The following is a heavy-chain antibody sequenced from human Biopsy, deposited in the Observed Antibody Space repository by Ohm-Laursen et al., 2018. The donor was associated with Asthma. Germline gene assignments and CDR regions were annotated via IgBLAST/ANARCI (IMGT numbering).Heavy chain of an antibody. D-gene: IGHD2-2*01. CDR2: INSGFGTT. J-gene: IGHJ4*02. CDR1: GGTFKTYV. CDR3: ARKAGSCISRTCYSLDF. Sequence: GSSEKVSRKSLGGTFKTYVIGWVRQAPGPGLGWMGGINSGFGTTTYPQKFQDRVTFTADDSTSTVYMELSSLRSEDTAVYYCARKAGSCISRTCYSLDFWGQGTLVTVSS. V-gene: IGHV1-69*01.